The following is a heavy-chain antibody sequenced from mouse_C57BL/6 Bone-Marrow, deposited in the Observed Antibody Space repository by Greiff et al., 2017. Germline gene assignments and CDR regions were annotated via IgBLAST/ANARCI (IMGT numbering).Heavy chain of an antibody. CDR3: ARHRSMAY. J-gene: IGHJ4*01. CDR1: GFTFSSYG. CDR2: ISSGGSYT. Sequence: DVQLVESGGDLVKPGGSLKLSCAASGFTFSSYGMSWVRQTPDKRLEWVATISSGGSYTYYPDRVKGSFTISRDNAKNTLYLQMSSLKSEDTAMYYCARHRSMAYWGQGPSVTVSS. V-gene: IGHV5-6*01.